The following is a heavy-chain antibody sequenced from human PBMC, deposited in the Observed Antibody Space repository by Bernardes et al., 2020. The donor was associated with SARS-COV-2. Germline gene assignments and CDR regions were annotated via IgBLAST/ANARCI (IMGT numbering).Heavy chain of an antibody. D-gene: IGHD3-10*01. Sequence: GGSLRLSCAASGLTVSDNYMTWFRRAPGKGLEWVALMYSGGSTYYADPVKGRFTVSRDNSKNTLYLQMNSLRAEDTAVYYCASVMATWDRGLFSNTYYFYGLDVWGQGTTVTVSS. CDR3: ASVMATWDRGLFSNTYYFYGLDV. V-gene: IGHV3-66*01. J-gene: IGHJ6*02. CDR1: GLTVSDNY. CDR2: MYSGGST.